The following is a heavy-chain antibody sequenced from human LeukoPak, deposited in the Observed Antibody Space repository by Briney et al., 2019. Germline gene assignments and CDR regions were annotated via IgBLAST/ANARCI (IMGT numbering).Heavy chain of an antibody. CDR3: ARGPYYDFWSGYGGLDY. D-gene: IGHD3-3*01. V-gene: IGHV3-30-3*01. CDR2: ISYDGSNK. J-gene: IGHJ4*02. Sequence: GGSLRLSCAASEFTFSSYWMHWVRQAPGKGLEWVAVISYDGSNKYYADSVKGRFTVSRDNSNNTLCLQMNSLRAEDTAVYYCARGPYYDFWSGYGGLDYWGQGTLVTVSS. CDR1: EFTFSSYW.